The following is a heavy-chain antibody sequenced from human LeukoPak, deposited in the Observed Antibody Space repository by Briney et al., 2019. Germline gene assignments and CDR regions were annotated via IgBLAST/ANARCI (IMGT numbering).Heavy chain of an antibody. CDR2: ISWNSGSI. V-gene: IGHV3-9*01. Sequence: PGGSLRLSCAASGFTFDDYAMHWVRQAPGKGLEWVSGISWNSGSIGYADSVKGRFTISRDNAKNSLYLQMNSLRAEDTALYYCAKDLYSSSAWGQGTLVTVSS. D-gene: IGHD6-13*01. J-gene: IGHJ5*02. CDR3: AKDLYSSSA. CDR1: GFTFDDYA.